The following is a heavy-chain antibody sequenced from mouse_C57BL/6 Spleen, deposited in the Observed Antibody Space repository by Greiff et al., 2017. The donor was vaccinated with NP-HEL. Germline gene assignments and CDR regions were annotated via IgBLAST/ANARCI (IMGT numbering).Heavy chain of an antibody. Sequence: EVQLQQSGPELVKPGASVKISCKASGYTFTDYYMNWVKQSHGKSLEWIGDINPNNGGTSYNQKFKGKATLTVDKSSRTAYMALRSLTSEDSAVYYCARFSPYYGSSGYWYFDVWGTGTTVTVSS. D-gene: IGHD1-1*01. CDR1: GYTFTDYY. V-gene: IGHV1-26*01. CDR3: ARFSPYYGSSGYWYFDV. J-gene: IGHJ1*03. CDR2: INPNNGGT.